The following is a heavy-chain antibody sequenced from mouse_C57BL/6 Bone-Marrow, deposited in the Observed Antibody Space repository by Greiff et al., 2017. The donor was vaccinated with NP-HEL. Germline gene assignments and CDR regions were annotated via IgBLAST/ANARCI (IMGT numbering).Heavy chain of an antibody. CDR1: GFNIKDDY. CDR2: IDPANGDT. V-gene: IGHV14-4*01. J-gene: IGHJ3*01. CDR3: TTRPAWFAY. Sequence: VQLQQSGAELVRPGASVKLSCTASGFNIKDDYMHWVKQRPEQGLEWIGWIDPANGDTEYASKFQGKATITADTSSNTAYLQLSSLTSEDTAVYGSTTRPAWFAYWGQGTLVTVSA.